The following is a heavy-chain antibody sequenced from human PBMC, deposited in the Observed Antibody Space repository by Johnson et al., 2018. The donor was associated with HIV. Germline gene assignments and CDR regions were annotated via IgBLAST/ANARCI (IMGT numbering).Heavy chain of an antibody. CDR1: GLTFSSYW. Sequence: VQLVESGGGVAQPGRSLRLSCAASGLTFSSYWMSWFRQAPGKGLEWVGNIKQDGSEKYYADSVKGRFTISRDNAKNSLYLQMNSLRAEDTAVYYCAREGVPAAFDIWGQGTMVTVSS. CDR2: IKQDGSEK. J-gene: IGHJ3*02. D-gene: IGHD3-10*01. CDR3: AREGVPAAFDI. V-gene: IGHV3-7*05.